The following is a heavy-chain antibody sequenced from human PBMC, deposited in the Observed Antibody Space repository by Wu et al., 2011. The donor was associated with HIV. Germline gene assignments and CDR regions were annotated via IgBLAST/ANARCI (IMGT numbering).Heavy chain of an antibody. CDR1: GGTFSNYA. D-gene: IGHD3-3*01. CDR3: ARGIGDFYYYYYYMDV. CDR2: IIPIFGTP. V-gene: IGHV1-69*06. J-gene: IGHJ6*03. Sequence: QVQLVQSGAEVKEPGSSVNVSCKTSGGTFSNYAISWVRQAPGQGLEWMGGIIPIFGTPNYAQKFQGRVTITADKSTSTAYMELSSLRSEDTAVYYCARGIGDFYYYYYYMDVWGKGPRSPSP.